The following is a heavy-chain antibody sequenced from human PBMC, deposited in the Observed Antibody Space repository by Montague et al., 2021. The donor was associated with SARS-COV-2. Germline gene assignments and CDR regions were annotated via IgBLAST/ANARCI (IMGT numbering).Heavy chain of an antibody. CDR2: IYYCGST. CDR3: ASHNPFGGVRP. Sequence: SETLYLTCTVSGGSISSYYWSWIRQPPGKGLEWIGYIYYCGSTNYNPSLKSRVTISVDTSKNQFSLKLSSVTAADTAVYYCASHNPFGGVRPWGQGTLVTVSS. V-gene: IGHV4-59*08. J-gene: IGHJ5*02. CDR1: GGSISSYY. D-gene: IGHD2-8*02.